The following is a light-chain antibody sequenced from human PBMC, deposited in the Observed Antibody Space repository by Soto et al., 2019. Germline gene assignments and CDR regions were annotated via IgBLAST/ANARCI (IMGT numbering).Light chain of an antibody. Sequence: DIQLTQSPSFLSASVGDRVTITCRASQGISSYLAWYQQKPGKAPKLLIYAASTLQRGVPSRFSGSGSGTDFTLTISSLQPEDFATYYCQQLNSYPPPFGPGTKVDIK. J-gene: IGKJ3*01. CDR1: QGISSY. CDR3: QQLNSYPPP. V-gene: IGKV1-9*01. CDR2: AAS.